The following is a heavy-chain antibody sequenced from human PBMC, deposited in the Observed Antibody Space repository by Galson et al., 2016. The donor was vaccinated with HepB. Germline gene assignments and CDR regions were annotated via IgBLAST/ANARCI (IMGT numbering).Heavy chain of an antibody. V-gene: IGHV4-31*03. J-gene: IGHJ4*02. CDR3: ARNLISIPWRVDS. Sequence: TLSLTCTVSGGSISSGGYYWSWIRQHPGKGLEWIGYIYYSGSAYYNPSLNSRLTISVDTSKNQFSLKLRSVTAADTAVYYCARNLISIPWRVDSWGQGTLVTVSS. CDR1: GGSISSGGYY. D-gene: IGHD2-2*01. CDR2: IYYSGSA.